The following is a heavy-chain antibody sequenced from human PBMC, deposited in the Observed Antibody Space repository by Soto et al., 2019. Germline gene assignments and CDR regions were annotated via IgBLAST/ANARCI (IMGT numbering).Heavy chain of an antibody. V-gene: IGHV4-31*03. CDR2: IYYSGST. D-gene: IGHD3-10*01. CDR1: GGSISSGGYY. J-gene: IGHJ4*02. Sequence: SETLSLTCTVSGGSISSGGYYWSWIRQHPGKGLEWIGYIYYSGSTYYNPSLKSRVTISVDTSKNQFSLKLSSVTAADTAVYYCARWSMVRGPYYFDYWGQGTLVTVSS. CDR3: ARWSMVRGPYYFDY.